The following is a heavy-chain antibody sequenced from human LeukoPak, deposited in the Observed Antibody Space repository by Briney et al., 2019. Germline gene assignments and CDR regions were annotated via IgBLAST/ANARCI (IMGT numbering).Heavy chain of an antibody. Sequence: GGSLRLSCAASGFTFSSYAMHWVRQAPGKGLEWVAVISYDGSNKYYADSVKGRFTISRDNSKNTLYLQMNSLRAEDTAVYYCARDIGYDYVWGSYRYTWFDPWGQGTLVTVSS. J-gene: IGHJ5*02. D-gene: IGHD3-16*02. CDR1: GFTFSSYA. V-gene: IGHV3-30*04. CDR3: ARDIGYDYVWGSYRYTWFDP. CDR2: ISYDGSNK.